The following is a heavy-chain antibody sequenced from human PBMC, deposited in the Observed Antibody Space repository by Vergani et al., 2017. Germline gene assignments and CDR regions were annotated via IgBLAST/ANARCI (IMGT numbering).Heavy chain of an antibody. CDR1: GFTLSSHA. J-gene: IGHJ4*02. CDR3: ARDYRLGYCSSTSCYVLRY. Sequence: QVQLAESGGGVVQPGRSLRLSCAGSGFTLSSHAMHWVRQAPGKGLEWVAFIWYDGSKEYYADSVKGRFTISRDNSKNTLYLQMNNLRAADTAVYYCARDYRLGYCSSTSCYVLRYWGQGTLVTVSS. D-gene: IGHD2-2*01. CDR2: IWYDGSKE. V-gene: IGHV3-33*01.